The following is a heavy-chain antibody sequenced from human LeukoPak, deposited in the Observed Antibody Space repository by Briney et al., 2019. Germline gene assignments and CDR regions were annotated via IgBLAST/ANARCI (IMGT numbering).Heavy chain of an antibody. J-gene: IGHJ4*02. CDR2: IYSGGKT. D-gene: IGHD2-15*01. V-gene: IGHV3-53*01. CDR3: ARRAGEYSHPFDY. CDR1: GFTVSSNS. Sequence: GGSLRLSCTVSGFTVSSNSWSWVRQAPGKGLEWVSFIYSGGKTHSSDSVKGRFTISRDNSKNTLYLQMSSLRAEDTAIYYCARRAGEYSHPFDYWGQGTLVTVSS.